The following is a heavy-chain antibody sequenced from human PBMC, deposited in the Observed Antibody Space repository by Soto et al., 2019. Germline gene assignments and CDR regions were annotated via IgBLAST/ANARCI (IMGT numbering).Heavy chain of an antibody. CDR2: IIPMFGTA. CDR1: GGTFSTYA. V-gene: IGHV1-69*12. D-gene: IGHD5-18*01. CDR3: ASGIQLWLRRINNGYSG. Sequence: QVQLVQSGAEVKKPESSVKVSCKAPGGTFSTYAISWVRQAPGQGLEWMGGIIPMFGTANYAQRCQDRVTITADESTNTVYMELTSLSSEHTAVYFCASGIQLWLRRINNGYSGWGQGTLVTVSS. J-gene: IGHJ4*02.